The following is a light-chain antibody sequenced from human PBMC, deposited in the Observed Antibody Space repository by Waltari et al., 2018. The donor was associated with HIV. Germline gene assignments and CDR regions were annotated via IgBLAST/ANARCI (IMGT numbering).Light chain of an antibody. CDR2: EVT. Sequence: QPALTQPASVSGSPGQSITISCTGPISDLGGLNLVSWFQQHPGRAPKLLISEVTYRPSGVSDRFSASKSGNTASLTISGLQAEDEADYYCSSYAPAFSLMFGGGTKVTVL. CDR1: ISDLGGLNL. CDR3: SSYAPAFSLM. V-gene: IGLV2-14*01. J-gene: IGLJ3*02.